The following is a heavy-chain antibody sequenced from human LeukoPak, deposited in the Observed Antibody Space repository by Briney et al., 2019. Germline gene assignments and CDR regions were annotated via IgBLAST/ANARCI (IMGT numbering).Heavy chain of an antibody. CDR3: ARDVAAAGNYYYYYMDV. CDR1: GGSINNSSYY. D-gene: IGHD6-13*01. V-gene: IGHV4-39*07. J-gene: IGHJ6*03. CDR2: IYYSGST. Sequence: SETLSLTCTVSGGSINNSSYYWGWIRQPPGKGLEWIGSIYYSGSTYYNPSLKSRVTISVDTSKNQFSLKLSSVTAADTAVYYCARDVAAAGNYYYYYMDVWGKGTTVTVSS.